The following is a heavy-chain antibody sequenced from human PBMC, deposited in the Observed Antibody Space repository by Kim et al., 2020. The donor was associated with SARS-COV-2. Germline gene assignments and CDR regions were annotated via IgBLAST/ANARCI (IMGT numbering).Heavy chain of an antibody. J-gene: IGHJ6*02. CDR3: AKEGMIVVVPNYGMDV. CDR2: ISGSGGST. D-gene: IGHD3-22*01. Sequence: GGSLRLSCAASGFTFSSYAMSWVRQAPGKGLEWVSAISGSGGSTYYADSVKGRFTISRDNSKNTLYLQMNSLRAEDTAVYYCAKEGMIVVVPNYGMDVWGQGTTVTVSS. V-gene: IGHV3-23*01. CDR1: GFTFSSYA.